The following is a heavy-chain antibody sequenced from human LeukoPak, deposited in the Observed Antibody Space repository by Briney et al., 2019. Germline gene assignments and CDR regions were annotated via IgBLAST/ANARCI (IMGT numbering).Heavy chain of an antibody. V-gene: IGHV3-21*01. D-gene: IGHD3-16*01. CDR1: GFPFISFS. CDR2: ISSNRAKI. J-gene: IGHJ4*02. Sequence: PGGSLRLTCAASGFPFISFSIHWVRQAPGKGLEWVSSISSNRAKIFYADSVKGRFAISGDNARNSVYLQMNSLRAEDTALYFCAREIYDPRDMPLDHWGQGALVTVSS. CDR3: AREIYDPRDMPLDH.